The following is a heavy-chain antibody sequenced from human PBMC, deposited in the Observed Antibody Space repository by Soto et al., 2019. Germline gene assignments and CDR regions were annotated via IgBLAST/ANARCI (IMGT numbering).Heavy chain of an antibody. CDR1: GFIFSNYG. CDR2: ISYDGNKK. CDR3: AKVSFSHGWLVPDY. Sequence: QVQLVEYGGGVVQPGRSLRLSCAASGFIFSNYGMHWVRQAPGKGLEWVAVISYDGNKKYYADSVKGRFTISRDNSKNTNTLYPHMNRLRPEDTAVYYCAKVSFSHGWLVPDYWGQGTLVTVSS. D-gene: IGHD6-19*01. J-gene: IGHJ4*02. V-gene: IGHV3-30*18.